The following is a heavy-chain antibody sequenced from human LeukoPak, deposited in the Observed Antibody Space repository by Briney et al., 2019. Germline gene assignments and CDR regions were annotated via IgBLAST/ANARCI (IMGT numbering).Heavy chain of an antibody. CDR3: ARHGDIMITFGGVIVDY. D-gene: IGHD3-16*02. J-gene: IGHJ4*02. CDR1: GDSISSGDYY. V-gene: IGHV4-61*02. CDR2: ISTSGTP. Sequence: SQTLSLTCTVSGDSISSGDYYWNWIRQPAGKRLEWIGRISTSGTPNYNPSFRGRLTISIDTSKNQFSLNLRSVTAADTAVYYCARHGDIMITFGGVIVDYWGQGTLVTVSS.